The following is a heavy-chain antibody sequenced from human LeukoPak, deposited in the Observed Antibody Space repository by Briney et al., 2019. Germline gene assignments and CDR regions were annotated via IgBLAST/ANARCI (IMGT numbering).Heavy chain of an antibody. V-gene: IGHV4-59*08. CDR1: GVSTSGYF. J-gene: IGHJ4*02. Sequence: SETLSLTCSVSGVSTSGYFWTWIRQPPGKGPEWIGYVYYKGHTSYSPSLESRVTISGDTSKNQFSLKLNSVTAADTAVYYCASTSPVPYYCSSTSCYPEIFDYWGQGTLVTVSS. CDR3: ASTSPVPYYCSSTSCYPEIFDY. CDR2: VYYKGHT. D-gene: IGHD2-2*01.